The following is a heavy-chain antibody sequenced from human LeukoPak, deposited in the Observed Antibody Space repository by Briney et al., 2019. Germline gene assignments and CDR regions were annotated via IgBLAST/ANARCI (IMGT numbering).Heavy chain of an antibody. J-gene: IGHJ5*02. CDR1: GGSFSDYS. CDR3: VRSGYDYDWFDP. V-gene: IGHV1-69*08. CDR2: IIAILDTA. Sequence: ASVNVSCKASGGSFSDYSISWVRQAPGQGLEWVGRIIAILDTAHYAQKFQGRFTITADKSTTTVYMELSSLRSDDTAVYYCVRSGYDYDWFDPWGQGTLVTVSS. D-gene: IGHD5-12*01.